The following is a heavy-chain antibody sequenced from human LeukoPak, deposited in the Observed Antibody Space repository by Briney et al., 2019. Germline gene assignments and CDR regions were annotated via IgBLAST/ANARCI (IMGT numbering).Heavy chain of an antibody. J-gene: IGHJ3*02. V-gene: IGHV1-58*02. CDR2: IVVGGGNT. CDR1: GFTFTNSA. CDR3: AADRRYSDSGSYAFDI. Sequence: SVKVSCKASGFTFTNSAIQWVRQARGQRLEWIGWIVVGGGNTAYSQNFQERVTITRDMSTSTVYMDLSSLRSEDTAVYYCAADRRYSDSGSYAFDIWGQGTMVTVSS. D-gene: IGHD3-10*01.